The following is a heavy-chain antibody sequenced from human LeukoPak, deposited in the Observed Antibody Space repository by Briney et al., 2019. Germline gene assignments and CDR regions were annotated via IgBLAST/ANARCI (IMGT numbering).Heavy chain of an antibody. Sequence: PSETLSLTCTVSGGSISSGDYYWSWIRQPPGKGLEWIGYIYYSGSTNYNPSLKSRVTISVDTSKNQFSLKLSSVTAADTAVYYCARADYDLLTKHPTHPFDYWGQGTLVTVSS. CDR2: IYYSGST. V-gene: IGHV4-61*08. CDR3: ARADYDLLTKHPTHPFDY. D-gene: IGHD3-9*01. J-gene: IGHJ4*02. CDR1: GGSISSGDYY.